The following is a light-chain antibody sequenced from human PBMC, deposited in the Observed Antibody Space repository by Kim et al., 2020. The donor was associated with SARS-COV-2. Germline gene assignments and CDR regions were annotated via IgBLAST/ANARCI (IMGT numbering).Light chain of an antibody. V-gene: IGLV1-40*01. CDR1: GSNIGAGYD. CDR3: QSYDSSLSGWV. J-gene: IGLJ3*02. Sequence: QRVTICCMGSGSNIGAGYDVHWYQQLPGTAPKRLIYGNSNRPSGVPDRFSGSKSGTSASLAITGLQAEDEADYYCQSYDSSLSGWVFGGGTQLTVL. CDR2: GNS.